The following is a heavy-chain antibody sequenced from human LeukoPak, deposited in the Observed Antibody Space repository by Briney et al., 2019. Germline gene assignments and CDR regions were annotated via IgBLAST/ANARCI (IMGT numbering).Heavy chain of an antibody. J-gene: IGHJ5*02. V-gene: IGHV4-30-4*01. Sequence: SETLSLTCTVSGGSISSGNYYWSWIRQPPGKGLVWIGYIYYSGSTSYNPSLKSRVTISVDTSKNQFSLKLSSVTAADTAVYYCARRLLWFGRLSGWFDPWGQGTLVTVSS. CDR2: IYYSGST. CDR3: ARRLLWFGRLSGWFDP. D-gene: IGHD3-10*01. CDR1: GGSISSGNYY.